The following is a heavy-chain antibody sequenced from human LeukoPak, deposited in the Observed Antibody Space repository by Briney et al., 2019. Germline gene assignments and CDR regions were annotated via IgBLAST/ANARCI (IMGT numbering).Heavy chain of an antibody. D-gene: IGHD2-15*01. CDR2: VYYSGST. CDR1: GGSVSGYY. V-gene: IGHV4-59*02. J-gene: IGHJ4*02. Sequence: SETLSLTCVVSGGSVSGYYCGWIRQPPGRGLEWIGYVYYSGSTNYNPSFKSRITISVDTSRNQFSLQLSSVTAADTAVYYCARIHRYCSGGACYVLDNWGQGTLVAVSS. CDR3: ARIHRYCSGGACYVLDN.